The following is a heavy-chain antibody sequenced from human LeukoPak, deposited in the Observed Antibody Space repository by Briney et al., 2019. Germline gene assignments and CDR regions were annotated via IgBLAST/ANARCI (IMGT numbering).Heavy chain of an antibody. CDR2: INTDGGTT. D-gene: IGHD2-2*01. J-gene: IGHJ4*02. CDR1: ELTFSNYW. Sequence: PGGSLRLSCAASELTFSNYWMHWVRQAPGKGLVWVSRINTDGGTTGYADSVKGRFTISRDNANNKMYLQMNSLRAEDTAVYYCARGILGTKNLGSLDYWGQGTLVTVSS. V-gene: IGHV3-74*01. CDR3: ARGILGTKNLGSLDY.